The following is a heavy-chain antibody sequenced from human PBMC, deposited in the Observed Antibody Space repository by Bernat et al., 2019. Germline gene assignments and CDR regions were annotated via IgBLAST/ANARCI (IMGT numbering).Heavy chain of an antibody. CDR1: GFTFSGYW. CDR2: IKQDGREK. V-gene: IGHV3-7*01. J-gene: IGHJ3*01. D-gene: IGHD6-6*01. Sequence: EVQLLESGGGLVQPGGSLRLSCAVSGFTFSGYWMSWVRQAPGKGLEWVANIKQDGREKNFVDSVKGRFTISRDNARNSLYLQMNSLRAEDTAVYYCARKGGSSPNDAFDVWGQGTMVTVSS. CDR3: ARKGGSSPNDAFDV.